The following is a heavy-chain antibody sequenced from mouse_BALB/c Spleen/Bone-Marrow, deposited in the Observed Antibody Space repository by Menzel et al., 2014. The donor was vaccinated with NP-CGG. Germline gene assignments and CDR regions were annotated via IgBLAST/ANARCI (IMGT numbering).Heavy chain of an antibody. V-gene: IGHV1-54*01. CDR1: GYAFTNYL. D-gene: IGHD4-1*01. CDR2: INPGSGGT. J-gene: IGHJ4*01. CDR3: ARCLTGTSALDF. Sequence: VKLQESGAELVRPGTLVKVSCKASGYAFTNYLIEWVKQRPGQGLEWIGVINPGSGGTNYNEKFRGKATLTADKSSSTAYMQLSSLTSDDSAVYFCARCLTGTSALDFWGQGTSVTVSS.